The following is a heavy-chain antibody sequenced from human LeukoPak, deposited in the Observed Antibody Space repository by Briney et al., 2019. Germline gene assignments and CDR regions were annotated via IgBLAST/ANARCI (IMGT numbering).Heavy chain of an antibody. CDR3: ANFENGHSFDY. D-gene: IGHD2-8*01. J-gene: IGHJ4*02. CDR1: GGSFSGYY. CDR2: INYSGST. V-gene: IGHV4-34*01. Sequence: SETLSLTCGVYGGSFSGYYYSWIRQPPGKGLEWIGEINYSGSTNYNPSLKSRVTMSVDTSKNQFSLKLSSVTAADTAVYYCANFENGHSFDYWGQGTLVTVSS.